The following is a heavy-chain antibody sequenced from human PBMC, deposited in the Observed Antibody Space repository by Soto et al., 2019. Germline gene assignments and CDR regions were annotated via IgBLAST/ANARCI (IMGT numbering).Heavy chain of an antibody. V-gene: IGHV4-4*02. Sequence: SETLSLTCGVSGGTIRSPDWWTWVRQPPGKGLEWIGEIFQSGSTNYTPSLESRVTISVDKSRNQFSLTLTSVTAADTAVYFCARGRGRYSSGWSWFDPWGQGILVTVSS. CDR1: GGTIRSPDW. D-gene: IGHD6-19*01. CDR2: IFQSGST. CDR3: ARGRGRYSSGWSWFDP. J-gene: IGHJ5*02.